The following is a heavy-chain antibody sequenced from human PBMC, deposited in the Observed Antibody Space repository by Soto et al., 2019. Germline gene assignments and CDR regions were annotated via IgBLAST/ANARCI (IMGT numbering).Heavy chain of an antibody. CDR1: GYSFTSYW. D-gene: IGHD6-6*01. V-gene: IGHV5-51*01. CDR2: IYPGDSDT. CDR3: AGHDEARIAARPTDPWFDP. J-gene: IGHJ5*02. Sequence: GESLKISCKGSGYSFTSYWIGWVRQMPGKGLEWMGIIYPGDSDTRYSPSFQGQVTISADKSISTAFLQWSSLKASDTAMYYCAGHDEARIAARPTDPWFDPWGQGTLVTVSS.